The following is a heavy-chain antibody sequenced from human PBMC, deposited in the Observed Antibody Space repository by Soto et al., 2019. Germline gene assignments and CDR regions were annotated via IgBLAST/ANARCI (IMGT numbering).Heavy chain of an antibody. CDR2: MSSDGSKI. Sequence: QVQLVESGGGAVQPGESLRLSCVASGFDFTYYAMHWVRQAPGKGLESVAVMSSDGSKIHHTDSVKGRFTISRDNSKNTLYLQMNRLRKEDTAVYFCAKDEGVGGTLGLFDSWGQGTLVSVSS. CDR1: GFDFTYYA. J-gene: IGHJ4*02. D-gene: IGHD1-26*01. CDR3: AKDEGVGGTLGLFDS. V-gene: IGHV3-30*18.